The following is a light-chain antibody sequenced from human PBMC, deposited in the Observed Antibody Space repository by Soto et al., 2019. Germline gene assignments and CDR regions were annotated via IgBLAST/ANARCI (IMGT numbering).Light chain of an antibody. CDR1: SSDVGGYNY. CDR3: CSYAGSYTWV. J-gene: IGLJ2*01. Sequence: ISCTGTSSDVGGYNYVSWYQQHPGKAPKLMIYDVSKRPSGVPDRFSGSKSGNTASLTISGLQAEDEADYYCCSYAGSYTWVFGGGTKVTVL. V-gene: IGLV2-11*01. CDR2: DVS.